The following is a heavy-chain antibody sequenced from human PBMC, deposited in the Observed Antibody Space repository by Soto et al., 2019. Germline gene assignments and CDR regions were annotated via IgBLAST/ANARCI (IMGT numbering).Heavy chain of an antibody. D-gene: IGHD2-15*01. CDR1: GGTFSSYT. J-gene: IGHJ3*02. CDR2: IIPILGIA. Sequence: QVQLVQSGAEVKKPGSSVKVSCKASGGTFSSYTISWVRQAPGQGLEWMGRIIPILGIANYAQKFQGRVTITADKSTSTAYMELSSLGSEDMAVYYCARERRSGGSFHDAFDIWGQGTMVTVSS. V-gene: IGHV1-69*08. CDR3: ARERRSGGSFHDAFDI.